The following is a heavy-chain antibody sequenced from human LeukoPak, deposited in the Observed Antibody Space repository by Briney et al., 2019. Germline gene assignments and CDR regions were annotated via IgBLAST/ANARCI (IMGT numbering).Heavy chain of an antibody. V-gene: IGHV1-18*01. CDR1: GYTFTSYG. CDR2: ISAYNGNT. CDR3: ARVFDFGDNGDDAFDT. D-gene: IGHD4-17*01. Sequence: ASVKVSCKASGYTFTSYGISWVRQAPGQGLEWMGWISAYNGNTNYAQKLQGRVTTTTDTSTSTAYMELRSLRSDDTAVYYCARVFDFGDNGDDAFDTWGQGTLVTVSS. J-gene: IGHJ3*02.